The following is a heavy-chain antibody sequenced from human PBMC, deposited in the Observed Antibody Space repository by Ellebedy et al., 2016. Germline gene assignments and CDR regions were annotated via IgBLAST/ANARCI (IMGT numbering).Heavy chain of an antibody. V-gene: IGHV4-59*01. CDR1: GGSISSYY. Sequence: SETLSLTCTVSGGSISSYYWSWIRQPPGKGLEWIGYIYYSGSTNYNPSLKSRVTISVDTSKNQFSLKLSSVTAADTAVYYCARTLAYCGGDCYSWFDYWGQGTLVTVSS. D-gene: IGHD2-21*02. CDR3: ARTLAYCGGDCYSWFDY. J-gene: IGHJ4*02. CDR2: IYYSGST.